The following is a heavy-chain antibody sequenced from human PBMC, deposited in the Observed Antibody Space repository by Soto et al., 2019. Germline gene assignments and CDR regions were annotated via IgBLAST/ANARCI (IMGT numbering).Heavy chain of an antibody. CDR1: GFTFSIFG. Sequence: QVQLVESGGGVVQPGRSLRLSCAASGFTFSIFGMHWVRQAPGKGLEWVAFIWYDGSNIHYVDTVKGRFTISRDNSNNTRSLQMNSMRAEDTAVYYCARDDCSGGSCYSTDAFDIWGRGTMVSVSS. D-gene: IGHD2-15*01. V-gene: IGHV3-33*01. CDR2: IWYDGSNI. CDR3: ARDDCSGGSCYSTDAFDI. J-gene: IGHJ3*02.